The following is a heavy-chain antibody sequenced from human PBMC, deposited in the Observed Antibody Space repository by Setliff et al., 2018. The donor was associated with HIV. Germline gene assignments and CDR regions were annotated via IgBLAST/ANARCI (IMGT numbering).Heavy chain of an antibody. D-gene: IGHD2-2*01. Sequence: LSLTCAVYGGSFSGYYWTWIRQPPGKGLEWIGEINHSGRTNDNPSLKSRLTISVDTSKNQFSLRLRSVTAADSAIYYCARGTLVVPDARDYYYYLDVWGQGNTVTVSS. CDR3: ARGTLVVPDARDYYYYLDV. J-gene: IGHJ6*03. CDR1: GGSFSGYY. CDR2: INHSGRT. V-gene: IGHV4-34*01.